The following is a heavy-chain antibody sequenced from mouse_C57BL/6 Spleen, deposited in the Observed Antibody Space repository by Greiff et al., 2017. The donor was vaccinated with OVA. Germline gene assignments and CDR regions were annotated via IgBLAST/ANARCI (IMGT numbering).Heavy chain of an antibody. D-gene: IGHD1-1*01. CDR2: ISYDGSN. CDR1: GYSITSGYY. CDR3: ARRANYYGSSYDYYAMDY. V-gene: IGHV3-6*01. J-gene: IGHJ4*01. Sequence: EVQLQQSGPGLVKPSQSLSLTCSVTGYSITSGYYWNWIRQFPGNKLEWMGYISYDGSNNYNPSLKNRISITRDTSKNQFFLKLNSVTTEDTATYYCARRANYYGSSYDYYAMDYWGQGTSVTVSS.